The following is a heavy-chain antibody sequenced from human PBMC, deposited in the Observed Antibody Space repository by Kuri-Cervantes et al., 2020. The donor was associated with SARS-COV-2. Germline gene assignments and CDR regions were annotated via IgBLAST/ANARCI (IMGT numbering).Heavy chain of an antibody. Sequence: GESLKISCAASGFTFSGHWIHWVRQAPGKGLEWVAVISYDGSNKYYADSVKGRFTISRDNSKNTLYLQMNSLRAEDTAVYYCARLRPLDYGDGVSWFDPWGQGTLVTVSS. CDR3: ARLRPLDYGDGVSWFDP. D-gene: IGHD4-17*01. V-gene: IGHV3-30*07. J-gene: IGHJ5*02. CDR2: ISYDGSNK. CDR1: GFTFSGHW.